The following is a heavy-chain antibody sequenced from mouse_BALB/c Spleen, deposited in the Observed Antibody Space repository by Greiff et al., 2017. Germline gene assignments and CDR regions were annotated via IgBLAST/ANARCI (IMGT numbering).Heavy chain of an antibody. CDR1: GYTFTDYW. D-gene: IGHD1-1*01. Sequence: VKVVESGAELVMPGASVKMSCKASGYTFTDYWMHWVKQRPGHGLEWIGEILPGSGSTNYNEKFKGKATFTADTSSNTAYMQLSSLTSEDSAVYYCARYYYGSSYWYFDVWGAGTTVTVSS. CDR2: ILPGSGST. V-gene: IGHV1-9*01. J-gene: IGHJ1*01. CDR3: ARYYYGSSYWYFDV.